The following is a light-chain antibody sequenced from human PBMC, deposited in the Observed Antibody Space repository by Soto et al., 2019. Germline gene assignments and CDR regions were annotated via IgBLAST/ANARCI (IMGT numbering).Light chain of an antibody. V-gene: IGKV3-20*01. J-gene: IGKJ1*01. Sequence: IVLTQSPGTLSLSPGEGATLSCRASQSVSTNYFAWYQQKPGQAPRILIYGASTRATGIPDRFSGSGSGTDFTLTISRLEPEDFAVYYCQQYGSTSWTFGQGTKVEIK. CDR1: QSVSTNY. CDR2: GAS. CDR3: QQYGSTSWT.